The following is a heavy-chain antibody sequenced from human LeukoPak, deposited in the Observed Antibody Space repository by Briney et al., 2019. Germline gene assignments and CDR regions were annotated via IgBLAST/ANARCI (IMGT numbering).Heavy chain of an antibody. D-gene: IGHD1-26*01. CDR2: ISSSSSYI. J-gene: IGHJ4*02. CDR3: ARDWKQRWKLLKSISFDY. V-gene: IGHV3-21*01. CDR1: GFSFSSYS. Sequence: GGSLRLSCAASGFSFSSYSMNWVRQAPGKGLEWVSSISSSSSYIYYADSVKGRFTISRDNAKNSLYLQMNSLRAEDTAVYYCARDWKQRWKLLKSISFDYWGQGTLVTVSS.